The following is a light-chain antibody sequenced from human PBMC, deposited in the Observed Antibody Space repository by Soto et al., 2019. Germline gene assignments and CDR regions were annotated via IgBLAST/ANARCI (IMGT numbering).Light chain of an antibody. CDR1: SSNIASNT. Sequence: QSVLTQPPSASGTPGQRVTVSCSGSSSNIASNTVNWYQQLPGTAPKLLIYSNDQRPSGVPDRFSASKSGTSASLAISGLQSEDEADYYCASWDDSLNGHVSGTGTKVTVL. CDR3: ASWDDSLNGHV. J-gene: IGLJ1*01. V-gene: IGLV1-44*01. CDR2: SND.